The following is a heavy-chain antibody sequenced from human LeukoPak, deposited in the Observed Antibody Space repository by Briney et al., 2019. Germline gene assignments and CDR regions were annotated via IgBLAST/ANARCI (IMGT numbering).Heavy chain of an antibody. D-gene: IGHD7-27*01. CDR1: GYTFTRYY. Sequence: GASVNVSCKASGYTFTRYYMHWVRQAPGQGLEWMGWINPNSGGTNYAQKFQGRVTMTRDTSISTAYMELSRLRSDDTAVYYCARDFAWGSGGAPIDDNWLDPWGQGTLVTVSS. V-gene: IGHV1-2*02. CDR2: INPNSGGT. J-gene: IGHJ5*02. CDR3: ARDFAWGSGGAPIDDNWLDP.